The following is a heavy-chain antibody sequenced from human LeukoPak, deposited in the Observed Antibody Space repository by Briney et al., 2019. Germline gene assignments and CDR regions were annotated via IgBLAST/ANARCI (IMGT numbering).Heavy chain of an antibody. D-gene: IGHD2-21*02. V-gene: IGHV3-21*01. CDR2: ISSSSSYI. CDR1: GFTFNSYS. Sequence: GGSLRLSCAASGFTFNSYSMNWVRQAPGKGLEWVSSISSSSSYIYYADSVKGRFTISRDNAKNSLYLQMNSLRAEDTAVYYCARDSYCGGDCYSGNFDYWGQGTLVTVSS. J-gene: IGHJ4*02. CDR3: ARDSYCGGDCYSGNFDY.